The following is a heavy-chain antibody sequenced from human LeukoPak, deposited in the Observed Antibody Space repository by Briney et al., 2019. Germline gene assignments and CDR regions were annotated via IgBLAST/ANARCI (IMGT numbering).Heavy chain of an antibody. CDR3: ARAPKGRYCSGGSCFFYNWFDP. CDR2: ISSSSSYI. CDR1: GFTFSSYS. D-gene: IGHD2-15*01. Sequence: GSLRLSCAASGFTFSSYSMNWVRQAPGKGLEWVSSISSSSSYIYYADSVKGRFTISRDNAKNSLYLQMNSLRAEDTAVYYCARAPKGRYCSGGSCFFYNWFDPWGQGTLVTVSS. V-gene: IGHV3-21*01. J-gene: IGHJ5*02.